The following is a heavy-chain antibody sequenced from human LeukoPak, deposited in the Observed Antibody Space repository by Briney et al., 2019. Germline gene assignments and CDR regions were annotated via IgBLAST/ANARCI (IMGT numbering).Heavy chain of an antibody. Sequence: SETLSLTCTVSGGSISSSSYYWGWIRQPPGKGLEWIGSIYYSGSTYYNPSLKSRVTISVDTSENQFSLKLSSVTAADTAVYYCARQSNYYDSSGLRYYFDYWGQGTLVTVSS. V-gene: IGHV4-39*01. D-gene: IGHD3-22*01. CDR2: IYYSGST. CDR3: ARQSNYYDSSGLRYYFDY. CDR1: GGSISSSSYY. J-gene: IGHJ4*02.